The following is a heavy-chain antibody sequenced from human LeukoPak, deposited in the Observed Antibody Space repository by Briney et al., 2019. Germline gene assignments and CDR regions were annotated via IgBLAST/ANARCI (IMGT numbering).Heavy chain of an antibody. V-gene: IGHV3-30*18. D-gene: IGHD2-21*02. Sequence: GGSLRLSCAASGFTFSSYGMHWVRQAPGKGLEWVAVISYDGSNKYYADSVKGRFTISRDNSKNTLYLQMNSLRAEDTAVYFCAKDLERHIVVVTASAVDYWGQGTLVTVSS. CDR1: GFTFSSYG. CDR3: AKDLERHIVVVTASAVDY. CDR2: ISYDGSNK. J-gene: IGHJ4*02.